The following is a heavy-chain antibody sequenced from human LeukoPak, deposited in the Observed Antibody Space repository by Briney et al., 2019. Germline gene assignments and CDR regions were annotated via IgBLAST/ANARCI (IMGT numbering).Heavy chain of an antibody. J-gene: IGHJ4*02. Sequence: GGSLRLSCAASGFTFSDYYMSWIRQAPGKGLEWVSYISSSSSYTNYADSVKGRFTISRDNAQNSLYLQMNSLRVEDTAIYFCARDRHTNGQFDYWGQGTLVTVSS. CDR2: ISSSSSYT. D-gene: IGHD2-8*01. CDR1: GFTFSDYY. V-gene: IGHV3-11*06. CDR3: ARDRHTNGQFDY.